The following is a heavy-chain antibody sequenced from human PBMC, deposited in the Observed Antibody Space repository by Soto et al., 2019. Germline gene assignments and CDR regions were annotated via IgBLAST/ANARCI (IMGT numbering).Heavy chain of an antibody. CDR1: GLTVSTNY. Sequence: EVQLVESGGGLVQPGGSLRISCAASGLTVSTNYMSWVRQAPGQGLEWVSIIYYGGTTYYADSVKGRFTISRDDYKNTLYLQMPSLRAEDTAVYYCARDYDTSRGDWAYYGIDVWGQGTTVTVSS. V-gene: IGHV3-66*01. CDR2: IYYGGTT. D-gene: IGHD3-9*01. J-gene: IGHJ6*02. CDR3: ARDYDTSRGDWAYYGIDV.